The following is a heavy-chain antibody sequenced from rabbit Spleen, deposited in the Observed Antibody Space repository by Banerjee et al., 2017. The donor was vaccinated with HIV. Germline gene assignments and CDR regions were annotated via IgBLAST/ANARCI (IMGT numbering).Heavy chain of an antibody. V-gene: IGHV1S45*01. CDR3: ARDLVGVIGWNFYL. CDR2: INAATAKP. Sequence: QEQLVESGGGLVQPEGSLTLTCKASGFSFGDREVMCWVRQAPGKGLEWIACINAATAKPVYATWAKGRFTISRTSSTTVTLRMTSLTAADSATYFCARDLVGVIGWNFYLWGQGTLVTFS. CDR1: GFSFGDREV. J-gene: IGHJ5*01. D-gene: IGHD1-1*01.